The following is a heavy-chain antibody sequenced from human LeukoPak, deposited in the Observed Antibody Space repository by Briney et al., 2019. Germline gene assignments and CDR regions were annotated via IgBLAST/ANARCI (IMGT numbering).Heavy chain of an antibody. CDR1: GFTFSDYY. V-gene: IGHV3-11*01. Sequence: GGSLRLSCAASGFTFSDYYMSWIRQAPGKGLEWVSYISSSGSTIYYADSVKGRFTISRDNAKNSLYLQMNSLRAEDTAVYYYASGNSGSYYLIDYWGQGTLVTVSS. D-gene: IGHD1-26*01. CDR3: ASGNSGSYYLIDY. J-gene: IGHJ4*02. CDR2: ISSSGSTI.